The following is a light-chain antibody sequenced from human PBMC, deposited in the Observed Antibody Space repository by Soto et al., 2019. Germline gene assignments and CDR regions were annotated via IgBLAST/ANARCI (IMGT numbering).Light chain of an antibody. CDR1: QSISTY. J-gene: IGKJ1*01. CDR3: QQSYSTPRT. CDR2: AAS. Sequence: DIQLTQSPSSQSASVGDRVTITCRASQSISTYLNWYQQKPGKAPKLLIYAASSLQSGVPSRFSGSGSGTDFTLTISSLQPEDSATYYCQQSYSTPRTFGQGTKVEIK. V-gene: IGKV1-39*01.